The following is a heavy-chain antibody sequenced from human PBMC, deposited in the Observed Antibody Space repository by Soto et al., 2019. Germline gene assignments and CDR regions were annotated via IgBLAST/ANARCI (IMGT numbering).Heavy chain of an antibody. CDR3: ARDKRIAAAGPFDY. D-gene: IGHD6-13*01. CDR2: ISAYNGNT. CDR1: GYTFTSYG. Sequence: ASVKVSCKASGYTFTSYGISWVRRAPGQGLEWMGWISAYNGNTNYAQKLQGRVTMTTDTSTSTAYMELRSLRSDDTAVYYCARDKRIAAAGPFDYWGQGTLVTVSS. V-gene: IGHV1-18*01. J-gene: IGHJ4*02.